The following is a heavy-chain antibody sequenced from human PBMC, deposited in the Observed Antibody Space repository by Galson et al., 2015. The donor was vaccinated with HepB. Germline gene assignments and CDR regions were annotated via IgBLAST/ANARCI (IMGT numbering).Heavy chain of an antibody. D-gene: IGHD4-23*01. CDR3: AKRISTVVNGWLNYYGMDV. CDR1: GFTFTNSA. J-gene: IGHJ6*02. Sequence: SLRLSCAASGFTFTNSAMNWVRQAPGKGLEWVSTISGGGTSTYYADSVKGRFTISRDISKNTLFLQMNSLRAEDTAVYYCAKRISTVVNGWLNYYGMDVWGHGTTVTVSS. CDR2: ISGGGTST. V-gene: IGHV3-23*01.